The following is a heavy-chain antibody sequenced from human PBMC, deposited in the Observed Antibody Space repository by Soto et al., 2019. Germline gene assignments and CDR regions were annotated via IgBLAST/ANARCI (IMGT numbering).Heavy chain of an antibody. J-gene: IGHJ3*02. CDR1: GFTFSSYS. Sequence: GGSLRLSCAASGFTFSSYSMNWVRQAPGKGLEWVSSISSSSSYIYYADSVKGRFTISRDNAKNSLYLQMNSLRAEDTAVYYCARGGPGYCSSTSCYTDAFDIWGQGTMVTVSS. CDR2: ISSSSSYI. CDR3: ARGGPGYCSSTSCYTDAFDI. D-gene: IGHD2-2*02. V-gene: IGHV3-21*01.